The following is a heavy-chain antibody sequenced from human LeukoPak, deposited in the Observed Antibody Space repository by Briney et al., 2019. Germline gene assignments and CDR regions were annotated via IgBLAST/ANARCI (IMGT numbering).Heavy chain of an antibody. V-gene: IGHV1-18*01. CDR1: GYTFTSYG. Sequence: ASVKVSCKASGYTFTSYGISWVRQAPGQGLEWMGWISAYNGNTNYAQKLQGRVTMTTDTSTSTAYMELRSLRSDDTAVYYCAREGPHDIVVVPAARGYYYYGMDVWGQGTTVTVSS. J-gene: IGHJ6*02. D-gene: IGHD2-2*01. CDR3: AREGPHDIVVVPAARGYYYYGMDV. CDR2: ISAYNGNT.